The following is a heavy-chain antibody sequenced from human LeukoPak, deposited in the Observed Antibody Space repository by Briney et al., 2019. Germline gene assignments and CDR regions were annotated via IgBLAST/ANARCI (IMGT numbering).Heavy chain of an antibody. J-gene: IGHJ4*02. V-gene: IGHV3-30-3*01. D-gene: IGHD3-9*01. Sequence: GGSLRLSCAASGFTFSSYAMHWVRQAPGKGLEWVAVISYDGSNKYYADSVKGRFTISRDNSKNTLYLQMNSLRAEDTAVYYCARDLNYWGQGTLVTVSS. CDR2: ISYDGSNK. CDR1: GFTFSSYA. CDR3: ARDLNY.